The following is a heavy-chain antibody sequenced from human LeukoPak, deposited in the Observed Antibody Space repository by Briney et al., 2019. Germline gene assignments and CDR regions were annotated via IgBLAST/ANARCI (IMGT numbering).Heavy chain of an antibody. Sequence: PSETLSLTCTVSGVSITSYYWSWFRQPPGKGLDWIGSIYHSGSTNDNPSLKSRVTTSVDTSKNQFSLKLSSVTAADTAVYYCARRGYYYDSSHYYYFDYWGQGTLVTVSS. V-gene: IGHV4-59*08. J-gene: IGHJ4*02. D-gene: IGHD3-22*01. CDR2: IYHSGST. CDR1: GVSITSYY. CDR3: ARRGYYYDSSHYYYFDY.